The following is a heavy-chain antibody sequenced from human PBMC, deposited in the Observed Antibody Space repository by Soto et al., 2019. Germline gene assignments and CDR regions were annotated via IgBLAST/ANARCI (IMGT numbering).Heavy chain of an antibody. CDR2: IYYSGST. CDR3: ARDNYGDTYYFDY. V-gene: IGHV4-30-4*01. D-gene: IGHD4-17*01. Sequence: SETLSLTCTVSGGSISSGAYYWIWVRQPPGKGLEWIGYIYYSGSTYYNPSLKSRVTISVDTSKNQFSLKLSSVTATDTAVYYCARDNYGDTYYFDYWGQGTLVTVSS. CDR1: GGSISSGAYY. J-gene: IGHJ4*02.